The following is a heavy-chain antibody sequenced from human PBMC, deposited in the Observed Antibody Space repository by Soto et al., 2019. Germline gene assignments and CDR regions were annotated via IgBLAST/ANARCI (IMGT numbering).Heavy chain of an antibody. CDR2: INPNSGGT. CDR1: GYTFTGYY. J-gene: IGHJ5*02. D-gene: IGHD5-12*01. V-gene: IGHV1-2*02. Sequence: AVKVSCKASGYTFTGYYMHWVRQAPGQGLEWMGWINPNSGGTNYAQKFQGRVTMTRDTSISTAYMELSRLRSDDTAVYYCARDYFDIVATIPNLFASCGQGTLVTVSS. CDR3: ARDYFDIVATIPNLFAS.